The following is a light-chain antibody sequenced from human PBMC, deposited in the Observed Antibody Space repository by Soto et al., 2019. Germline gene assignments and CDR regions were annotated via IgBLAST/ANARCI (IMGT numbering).Light chain of an antibody. CDR3: QQYGGSPQT. V-gene: IGKV3-20*01. Sequence: EIVLTQSPGTLPLSPGERATLSCRASESVRSSYLAWYQQKPGQAPRLLMYGASSRTTGTPDRFSGSGSGTDLTLTIGSLEPEDFAVYYCQQYGGSPQTFGQGTKVEI. J-gene: IGKJ1*01. CDR2: GAS. CDR1: ESVRSSY.